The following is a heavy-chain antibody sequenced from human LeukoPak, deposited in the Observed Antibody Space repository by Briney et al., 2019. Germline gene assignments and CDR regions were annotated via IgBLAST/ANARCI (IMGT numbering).Heavy chain of an antibody. CDR1: GFIFTDHW. Sequence: GGSRRLSCVASGFIFTDHWMSWVRQAPGKGLDWVANIKEDESAKFYADSVRGRFTISRDNAKNSVYLEMNNLRVEDTAVYYCARAVDVADYWGRGTLVTVSS. CDR2: IKEDESAK. J-gene: IGHJ4*02. D-gene: IGHD3-16*01. V-gene: IGHV3-7*01. CDR3: ARAVDVADY.